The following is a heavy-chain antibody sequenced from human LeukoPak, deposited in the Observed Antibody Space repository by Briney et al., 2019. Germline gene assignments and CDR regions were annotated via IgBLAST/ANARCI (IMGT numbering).Heavy chain of an antibody. Sequence: SETLSLTCAVYGGSFSGYYWSWIRQPPGKGLEWIGYIYYSGSTNYNPSLKSRVTISVDTSKNQFSLKLSSVTAADTAVYYCARGGRGYSYGYWFDPWGQGTLVTVSS. CDR2: IYYSGST. J-gene: IGHJ5*02. D-gene: IGHD5-18*01. CDR3: ARGGRGYSYGYWFDP. CDR1: GGSFSGYY. V-gene: IGHV4-59*01.